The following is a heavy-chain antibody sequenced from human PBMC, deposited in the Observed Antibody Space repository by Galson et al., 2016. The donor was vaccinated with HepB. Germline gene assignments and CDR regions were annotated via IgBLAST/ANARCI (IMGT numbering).Heavy chain of an antibody. CDR3: AGYGGNSV. D-gene: IGHD4-23*01. V-gene: IGHV3-23*01. CDR1: GFNFSNYA. CDR2: IFGRGDT. Sequence: SLRLSCAGSGFNFSNYAMSWVRRAPGKGLECVSVIFGRGDTYYADSVEGRFTISRDNARNTVYLQMNSLRTEDTAVYYCAGYGGNSVWGQGTLVTVSS. J-gene: IGHJ4*02.